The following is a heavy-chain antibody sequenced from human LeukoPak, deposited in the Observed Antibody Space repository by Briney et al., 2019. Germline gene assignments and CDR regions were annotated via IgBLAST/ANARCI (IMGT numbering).Heavy chain of an antibody. CDR1: GFTFRNAW. V-gene: IGHV3-72*01. CDR2: TRNKANSYTT. CDR3: ARASGNSTIRYYFDN. J-gene: IGHJ4*02. Sequence: PGGSLRLSCAASGFTFRNAWMSWVRQAPGKGLEWVGRTRNKANSYTTEYAASVKGRFTVSRDASKNSLHLQMNSLKTEDTAVYYCARASGNSTIRYYFDNWGQGTLVTVSS. D-gene: IGHD3-3*01.